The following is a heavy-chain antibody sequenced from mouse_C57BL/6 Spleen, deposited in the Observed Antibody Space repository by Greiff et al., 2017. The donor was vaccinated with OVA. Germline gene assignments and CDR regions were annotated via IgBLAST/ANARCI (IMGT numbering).Heavy chain of an antibody. J-gene: IGHJ1*03. CDR1: GFSLTSYG. D-gene: IGHD1-1*01. V-gene: IGHV2-2*01. CDR3: ARNSVVRDYGSSYWYFDV. CDR2: IWSGGST. Sequence: LQESGPGLVQPSQSLSITCTVSGFSLTSYGVHWVRQSPGKGLEWLGVIWSGGSTDYNAAFISRLSISKDNSKSQVFFKMNSLQADDTAIYYCARNSVVRDYGSSYWYFDVWGTGTTVTVSS.